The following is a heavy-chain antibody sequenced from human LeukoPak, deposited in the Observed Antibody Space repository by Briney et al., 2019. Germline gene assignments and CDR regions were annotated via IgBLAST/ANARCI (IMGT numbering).Heavy chain of an antibody. CDR1: GDSISSGNYY. J-gene: IGHJ4*02. CDR3: ARTLGPSGNYGGGFDY. V-gene: IGHV4-61*02. Sequence: PSETLSLTCTVSGDSISSGNYYWNWIRQPAGKGLEWIGRFHTTGSTNSNPSLKSRVTLSVDTSKNQFSLKLSSVTAADTAVYYCARTLGPSGNYGGGFDYWGQGTLVTVSS. CDR2: FHTTGST. D-gene: IGHD4-17*01.